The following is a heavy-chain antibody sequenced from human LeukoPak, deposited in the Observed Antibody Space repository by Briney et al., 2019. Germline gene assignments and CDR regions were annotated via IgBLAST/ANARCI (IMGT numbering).Heavy chain of an antibody. CDR3: TRDNRYYC. V-gene: IGHV3-7*01. D-gene: IGHD2-21*01. CDR2: IKEDGSEK. CDR1: GFTFSNYW. J-gene: IGHJ4*02. Sequence: GGSLRLSCAASGFTFSNYWMSWVRQAPGKGLEWVANIKEDGSEKYYEDSVKGRFTISRDNAKNLVYLQMNSLRAEDTAVYYCTRDNRYYCWGQGTVVTVSS.